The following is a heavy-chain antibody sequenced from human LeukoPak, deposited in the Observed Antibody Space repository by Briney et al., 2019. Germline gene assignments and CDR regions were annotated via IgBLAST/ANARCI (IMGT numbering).Heavy chain of an antibody. J-gene: IGHJ4*02. CDR3: ASRNYNLDH. Sequence: GGSLRLSCAASGFSFSTYTMTWVRQAPGKGLEWVSGITDSGKPCYADSVKGRFTISRDNSKSTLYLQINSLRAEDTAVYYCASRNYNLDHWGQGALVTVSS. CDR1: GFSFSTYT. D-gene: IGHD5-24*01. V-gene: IGHV3-23*01. CDR2: ITDSGKP.